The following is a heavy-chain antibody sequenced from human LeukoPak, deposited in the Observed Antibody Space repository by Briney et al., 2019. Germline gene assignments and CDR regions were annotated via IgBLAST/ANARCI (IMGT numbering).Heavy chain of an antibody. CDR1: GLTFSSYA. CDR3: AKDGYSCSWAYYYYYYYMDV. CDR2: ISGSGGST. Sequence: GGSLRLFCAASGLTFSSYAMSWVRQAPGKGLEWVSAISGSGGSTYYADSVKGRFTISRDNSKNTLYLLMNSLRAEDTAVYYCAKDGYSCSWAYYYYYYYMDVWVKGTTVTVSS. D-gene: IGHD6-13*01. J-gene: IGHJ6*03. V-gene: IGHV3-23*01.